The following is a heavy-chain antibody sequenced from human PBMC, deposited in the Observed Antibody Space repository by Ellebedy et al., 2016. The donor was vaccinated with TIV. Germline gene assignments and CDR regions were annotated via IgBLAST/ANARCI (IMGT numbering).Heavy chain of an antibody. D-gene: IGHD3-10*01. V-gene: IGHV3-48*02. CDR3: ARTRIWFGEWGFDY. J-gene: IGHJ4*02. Sequence: GESLKISCAASGFPFSSYSMNWVRQAPGKGLEWVSYISSSSSTIYYADSVKGRFTISRDNAKNSLYLQMNSLRDEDTAVYYCARTRIWFGEWGFDYWGQGTLVTVSS. CDR2: ISSSSSTI. CDR1: GFPFSSYS.